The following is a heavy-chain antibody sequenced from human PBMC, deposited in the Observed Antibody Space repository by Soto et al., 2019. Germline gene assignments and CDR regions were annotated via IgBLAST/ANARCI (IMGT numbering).Heavy chain of an antibody. V-gene: IGHV3-74*01. CDR3: TRDIGGRGAY. J-gene: IGHJ4*02. Sequence: VQLVESGGGLVQPGGSLRLSCAAAGFTFRNYWMQCVRQPPGKGLVWFSLTNQDGTNIKSADSVKGRFTISRDNAKKTLYLEMNSLRVEDTAVYYCTRDIGGRGAYSGPGTLVTVSS. D-gene: IGHD3-16*01. CDR2: TNQDGTNI. CDR1: GFTFRNYW.